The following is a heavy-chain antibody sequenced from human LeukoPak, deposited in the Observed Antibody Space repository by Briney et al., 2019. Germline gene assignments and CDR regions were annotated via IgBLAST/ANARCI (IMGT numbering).Heavy chain of an antibody. CDR2: INDSGDT. CDR1: GGSFSGYY. CDR3: ARETSTWNSFEY. V-gene: IGHV4-34*01. J-gene: IGHJ4*02. D-gene: IGHD1/OR15-1a*01. Sequence: SETLSLTCAVYGGSFSGYYWSWIRQSPGRGLEWIGQINDSGDTDYNPYLKSRVTISIDKSKKQFSLRLRSVTAADTALYYCARETSTWNSFEYWGQGTAVTVSS.